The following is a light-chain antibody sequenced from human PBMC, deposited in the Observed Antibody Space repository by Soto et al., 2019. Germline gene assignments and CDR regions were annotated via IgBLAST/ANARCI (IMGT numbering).Light chain of an antibody. Sequence: EIVLTQSPATLSLSPGERATLSCRASQSVNNFLAWYQQRPGQAPRLLMYEASNRATGVPARFSGSGSGTDFTLTISSLEPEDFAIYYCQQRRNWPPTFGQGTKEEIK. CDR1: QSVNNF. V-gene: IGKV3-11*01. CDR3: QQRRNWPPT. J-gene: IGKJ1*01. CDR2: EAS.